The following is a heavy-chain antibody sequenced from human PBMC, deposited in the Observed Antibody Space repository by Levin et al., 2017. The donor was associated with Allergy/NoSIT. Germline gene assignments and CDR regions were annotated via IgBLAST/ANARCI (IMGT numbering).Heavy chain of an antibody. CDR3: ARFVVTPVSYFYMDV. D-gene: IGHD2-2*01. Sequence: ASVKVSCXASGYTFKNYGISWVRQAPGQGLEWMGWISTHNGNTNYAQSFQGRVTMTTDTSTSTADMELRSLISDDTAVYYCARFVVTPVSYFYMDVWGKGTTVTVSS. J-gene: IGHJ6*03. CDR2: ISTHNGNT. CDR1: GYTFKNYG. V-gene: IGHV1-18*01.